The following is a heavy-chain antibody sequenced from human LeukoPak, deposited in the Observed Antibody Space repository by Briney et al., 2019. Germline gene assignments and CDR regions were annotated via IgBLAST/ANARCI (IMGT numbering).Heavy chain of an antibody. CDR3: AREWELLSVFDY. Sequence: VAVISYDGSNKYYADSVKGRFTISRDNSKNTLYLQMNSLRAEDTAVYYCAREWELLSVFDYWGQGTLVTVSS. D-gene: IGHD1-26*01. J-gene: IGHJ4*02. V-gene: IGHV3-30-3*01. CDR2: ISYDGSNK.